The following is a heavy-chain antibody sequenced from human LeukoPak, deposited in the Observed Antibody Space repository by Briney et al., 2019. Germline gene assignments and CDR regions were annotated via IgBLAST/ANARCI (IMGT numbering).Heavy chain of an antibody. CDR2: IYYSGST. Sequence: SETLPLTCTVSGGSVSSGSYYWSWIRQPPGKGLEWIGYIYYSGSTNYNPSLKSRVTISVDTSKNQFSLKLSSVTAADTAVYYCARMATMIVGNWFDPWGQGTLVTVSS. CDR3: ARMATMIVGNWFDP. D-gene: IGHD3-22*01. CDR1: GGSVSSGSYY. V-gene: IGHV4-61*01. J-gene: IGHJ5*02.